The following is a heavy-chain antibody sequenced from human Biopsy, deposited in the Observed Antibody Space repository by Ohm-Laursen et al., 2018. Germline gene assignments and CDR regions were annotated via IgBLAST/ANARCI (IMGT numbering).Heavy chain of an antibody. CDR2: ISYRGST. V-gene: IGHV4-39*01. J-gene: IGHJ5*02. Sequence: TLSLTCPVSGGSIRSNGFYWGWIRQPPGKGLEWIGSISYRGSTSYNPSLKSRVPIPVNTSKHQLSLSLSSVTAADTDVFYCARLRGGVVINYSWFDPWGQGILVTVSS. CDR3: ARLRGGVVINYSWFDP. D-gene: IGHD3-3*01. CDR1: GGSIRSNGFY.